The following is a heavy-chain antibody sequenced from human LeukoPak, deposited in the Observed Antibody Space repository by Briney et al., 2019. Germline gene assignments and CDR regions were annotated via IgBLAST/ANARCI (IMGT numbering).Heavy chain of an antibody. CDR3: AKESYGMSSGWGSYDSMRFFDY. CDR1: GFTFSSYA. D-gene: IGHD3-16*01. J-gene: IGHJ4*02. V-gene: IGHV3-23*01. CDR2: ISGSGGST. Sequence: PGGSLRLSCAASGFTFSSYAMSWVRQVPGKGLEWVSAISGSGGSTYYADSVKGRFTISRDNSKNTLYLQMNSLRAEDTAVYYCAKESYGMSSGWGSYDSMRFFDYWGQGTLVTVSS.